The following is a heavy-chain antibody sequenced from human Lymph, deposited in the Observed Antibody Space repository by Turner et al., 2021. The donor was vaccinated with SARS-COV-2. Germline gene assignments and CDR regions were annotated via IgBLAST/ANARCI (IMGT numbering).Heavy chain of an antibody. CDR2: IIPILGIA. D-gene: IGHD6-13*01. J-gene: IGHJ6*02. CDR3: AEIAGPGGGGGVFYYYYGMDV. Sequence: QVQLVQSGAEVKKPGSSVKVSCKASGGTFSSYAISWVRQAPGQGLEWMGGIIPILGIANYAQRFQGRVTITADKSTSAAYWGLSGLGSEGTAVFYGAEIAGPGGGGGVFYYYYGMDVWGQGTTVTVSS. V-gene: IGHV1-69*10. CDR1: GGTFSSYA.